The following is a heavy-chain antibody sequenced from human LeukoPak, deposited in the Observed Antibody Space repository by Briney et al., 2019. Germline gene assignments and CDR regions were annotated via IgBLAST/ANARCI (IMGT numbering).Heavy chain of an antibody. Sequence: GGSLRLSCAASGFTYSTSWMSWVRQGPGKGLEWVATIKDDGSDQYYVDSVRGRFTISRDNAKNSLYLQMNSLRVEDTAVYYCANLGYTDWGQGTLVTVSS. CDR1: GFTYSTSW. D-gene: IGHD5-18*01. J-gene: IGHJ4*02. CDR2: IKDDGSDQ. V-gene: IGHV3-7*01. CDR3: ANLGYTD.